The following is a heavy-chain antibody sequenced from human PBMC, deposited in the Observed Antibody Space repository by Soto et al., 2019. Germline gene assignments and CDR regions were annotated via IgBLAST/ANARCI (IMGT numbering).Heavy chain of an antibody. CDR2: INPNSGGT. CDR1: GYTFTGYY. CDR3: ARSEYGDYSLYYYYGMDV. V-gene: IGHV1-2*04. Sequence: ASVKVSCKASGYTFTGYYMHWVRQAPGQGLEWMGWINPNSGGTNYAQKFQGWVTMTRDTSISTAYMELSRLRSDDTAVYYCARSEYGDYSLYYYYGMDVWGQGTTVTVSS. J-gene: IGHJ6*02. D-gene: IGHD4-17*01.